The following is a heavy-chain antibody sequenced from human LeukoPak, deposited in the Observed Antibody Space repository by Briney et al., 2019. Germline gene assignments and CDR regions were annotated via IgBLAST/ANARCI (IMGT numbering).Heavy chain of an antibody. CDR1: GFTFSSYS. Sequence: PGGSLRLSCAASGFTFSSYSMNWVRQAPGKGLEWVSSISSSSSYIYYADSVKGRFTISRDNAKNSLYLQMNSLRAEDTAVYYCARVPYYDFWSGYYSHPSGYMDVWGKGTTVTVSS. CDR3: ARVPYYDFWSGYYSHPSGYMDV. V-gene: IGHV3-21*01. CDR2: ISSSSSYI. J-gene: IGHJ6*03. D-gene: IGHD3-3*01.